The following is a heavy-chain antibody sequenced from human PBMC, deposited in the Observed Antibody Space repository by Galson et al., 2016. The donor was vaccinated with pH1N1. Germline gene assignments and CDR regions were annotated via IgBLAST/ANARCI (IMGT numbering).Heavy chain of an antibody. CDR2: INQGGSER. CDR1: GFTLSNFW. Sequence: SLRLSCAASGFTLSNFWMSWVRQAPRKGLEWVANINQGGSERHYVDSVKGRFTISRDNAKNSMYLQMNSLRAEDTAVYYCVRKIGGDSSYWGQGVLVTVSS. CDR3: VRKIGGDSSY. D-gene: IGHD2-21*02. J-gene: IGHJ4*02. V-gene: IGHV3-7*03.